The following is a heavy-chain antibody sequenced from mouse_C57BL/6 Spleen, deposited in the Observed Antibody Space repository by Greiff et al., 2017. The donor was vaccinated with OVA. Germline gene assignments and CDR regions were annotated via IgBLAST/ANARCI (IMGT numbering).Heavy chain of an antibody. CDR1: GFNIKDYY. CDR3: ARSRTTAPSY. V-gene: IGHV14-2*01. J-gene: IGHJ2*01. D-gene: IGHD1-2*01. Sequence: VQLQQSGAELVKPGASVKLSCTASGFNIKDYYMHWVKQRTEQGLEWIGRIDPEAGGTKYAPNFQGKATITADTSSNTAYLQLSSLTSEDTAVYYCARSRTTAPSYWGKGTTLTVSS. CDR2: IDPEAGGT.